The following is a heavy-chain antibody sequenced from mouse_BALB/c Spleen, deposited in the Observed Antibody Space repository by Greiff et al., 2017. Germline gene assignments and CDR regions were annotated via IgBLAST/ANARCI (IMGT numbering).Heavy chain of an antibody. D-gene: IGHD1-1*01. CDR1: GYTFTSYW. CDR2: INPSNGRT. Sequence: QVQLQQPGAELVKPGASVKLSCKASGYTFTSYWMHWVKQRPGQGLEWIGEINPSNGRTNYNEKFKSKATLTVDKSSSTAYMQLSSLTSEDSAVYYCARGGVEGCDYWGQGTTLTVSS. J-gene: IGHJ2*01. V-gene: IGHV1S81*02. CDR3: ARGGVEGCDY.